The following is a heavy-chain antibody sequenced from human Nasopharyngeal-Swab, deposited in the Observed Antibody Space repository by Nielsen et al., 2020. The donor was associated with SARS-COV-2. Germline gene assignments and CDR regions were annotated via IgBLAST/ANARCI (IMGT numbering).Heavy chain of an antibody. J-gene: IGHJ4*02. CDR1: GYSFTNYW. V-gene: IGHV5-51*01. CDR3: AVADSGSYRYFDF. CDR2: LNPANSDA. Sequence: KVSCKGFGYSFTNYWIGWVRQVPDKGLKWVGILNPANSDARYSPAFEGQVTISVDTSINSVYLQLNSLKASDTAVYYCAVADSGSYRYFDFWGQGTLVTVSS. D-gene: IGHD1-26*01.